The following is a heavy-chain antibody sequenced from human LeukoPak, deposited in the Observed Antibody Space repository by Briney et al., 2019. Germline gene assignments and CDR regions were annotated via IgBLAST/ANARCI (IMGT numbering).Heavy chain of an antibody. V-gene: IGHV3-74*01. CDR2: ISSDGSNT. J-gene: IGHJ4*02. CDR1: GFTFNKYY. Sequence: GGSLRLSCAVSGFTFNKYYMHWVRQAPGKGLVWVSRISSDGSNTNYADSVKGRFTISRDNAKNTLYLQMNSLRAEDTAVYYCIIVPYWGQGALVTVSS. CDR3: IIVPY.